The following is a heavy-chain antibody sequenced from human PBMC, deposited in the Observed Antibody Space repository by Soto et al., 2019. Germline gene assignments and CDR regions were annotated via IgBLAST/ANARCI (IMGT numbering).Heavy chain of an antibody. Sequence: GGSLRLSCAASGFTFIDSYMSWIRQAPGKGLEWISYITFSGNTVYYADSLKGRFTISRDNAKNSLYLQMNRLRAEDTAVYYCARVSWREKYGMDVWGQGTTVTVSS. CDR3: ARVSWREKYGMDV. CDR2: ITFSGNTV. J-gene: IGHJ6*02. CDR1: GFTFIDSY. V-gene: IGHV3-11*01.